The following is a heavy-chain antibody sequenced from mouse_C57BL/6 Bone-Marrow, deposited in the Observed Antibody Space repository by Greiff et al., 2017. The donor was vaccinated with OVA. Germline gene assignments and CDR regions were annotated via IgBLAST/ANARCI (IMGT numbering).Heavy chain of an antibody. D-gene: IGHD4-1*01. CDR2: INPNNGGT. CDR3: ARGEDWDGY. J-gene: IGHJ2*01. V-gene: IGHV1-26*01. Sequence: VQLKQSGPELVKPGASVKISCKASGYTFTDYYMNWVKQSHGKSLEWIGDINPNNGGTSYNQKFKGKATLTVDKSSSTAYMELRSLTSEDSAVYYCARGEDWDGYWGQGTTLTVSS. CDR1: GYTFTDYY.